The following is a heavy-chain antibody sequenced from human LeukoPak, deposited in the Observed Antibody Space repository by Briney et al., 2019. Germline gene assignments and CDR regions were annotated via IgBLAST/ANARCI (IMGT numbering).Heavy chain of an antibody. J-gene: IGHJ3*02. CDR2: IYPGDSDT. CDR3: ARLRPQDAFDI. Sequence: GESLKISCKGSGYTYTSYWIGWVRQMPGKGLEWMGIIYPGDSDTRYSPSFQGQVTISADKSISSAYLQWNSLKASDTAMYYCARLRPQDAFDIWGQGTMVSVSS. CDR1: GYTYTSYW. V-gene: IGHV5-51*01.